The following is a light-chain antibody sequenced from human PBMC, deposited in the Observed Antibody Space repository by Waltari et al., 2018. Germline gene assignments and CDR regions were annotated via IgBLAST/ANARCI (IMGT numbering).Light chain of an antibody. J-gene: IGKJ2*01. CDR1: QSVGTY. CDR2: DAS. CDR3: QQRSSWTPHT. Sequence: EIVLTQSPATLSLSPAEIATPSCRASQSVGTYLAWYQQKPGQAPRLLIYDASNRATGIPDRFRGSGSGTDFTLTIDSLEPEDFALYYCQQRSSWTPHTFGQGARLEIK. V-gene: IGKV3-11*01.